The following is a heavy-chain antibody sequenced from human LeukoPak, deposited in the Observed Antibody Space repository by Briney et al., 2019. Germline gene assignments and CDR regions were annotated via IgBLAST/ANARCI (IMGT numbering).Heavy chain of an antibody. J-gene: IGHJ5*02. D-gene: IGHD3-9*01. CDR1: GYTFTSYA. CDR3: ARSSAGWRMGDYDILTGYYRGGWFDP. Sequence: ASVKVSCKASGYTFTSYAMNWVRQAPGQGLEWMGWINTNTGNPTYAQGFTGRFVFSLDTSVSTAYLQISSLKAEDTAVYYCARSSAGWRMGDYDILTGYYRGGWFDPWGQGTLVTVSS. CDR2: INTNTGNP. V-gene: IGHV7-4-1*02.